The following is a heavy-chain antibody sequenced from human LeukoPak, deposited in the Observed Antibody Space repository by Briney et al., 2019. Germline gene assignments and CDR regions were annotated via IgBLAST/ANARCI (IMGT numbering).Heavy chain of an antibody. Sequence: GGSLRLSCAASGFTFSSYGMHWVRQAPGKGLEWVAFIRYDGSNKYYADSVKGRFTISRDNSKNTLYLQMNSLRAEDTAVYYCANGARYSSSWYYFDYWGQGTLVTVSS. CDR3: ANGARYSSSWYYFDY. CDR1: GFTFSSYG. J-gene: IGHJ4*02. V-gene: IGHV3-30*02. CDR2: IRYDGSNK. D-gene: IGHD6-13*01.